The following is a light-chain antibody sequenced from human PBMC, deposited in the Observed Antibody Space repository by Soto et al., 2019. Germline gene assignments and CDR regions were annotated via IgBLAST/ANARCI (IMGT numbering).Light chain of an antibody. CDR2: EVS. CDR1: RSDVGGYNY. CDR3: SSYAGSNNYV. J-gene: IGLJ1*01. V-gene: IGLV2-8*01. Sequence: QSVLTQPPSASGSPGQSVTISCTGTRSDVGGYNYVSWYQQHPGKAPKLMIYEVSKRPSGVPDRFSGSKSGNTASLTVSGLHAEDEADYYCSSYAGSNNYVFGTGTKLTVL.